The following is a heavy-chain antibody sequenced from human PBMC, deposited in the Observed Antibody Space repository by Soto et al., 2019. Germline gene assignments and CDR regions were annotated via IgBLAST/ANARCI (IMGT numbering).Heavy chain of an antibody. J-gene: IGHJ4*02. V-gene: IGHV4-59*08. CDR3: ARRYGDYFDY. D-gene: IGHD4-17*01. CDR2: IYYSGST. CDR1: GGTISSYY. Sequence: SETLSLTCPVSGGTISSYYWSWIRQPPGKGLEWIGYIYYSGSTNYNPSLKSRVTISVDTSKNQFSLKLSSVTAADTAVYYCARRYGDYFDYWGQGALVTV.